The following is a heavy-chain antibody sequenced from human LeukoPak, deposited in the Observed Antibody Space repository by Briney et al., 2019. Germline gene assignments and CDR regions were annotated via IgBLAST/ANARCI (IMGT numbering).Heavy chain of an antibody. CDR3: ASIYSDYAFDI. Sequence: GGSLRLSCAASGFTFSRYGMHWVRQAPGKGLEWVTAISYDGSNKYYADSVKGRFTISRDNAKNSLSLQMNSLRAEDTAVYYCASIYSDYAFDIWGQGTLVTV. J-gene: IGHJ3*02. D-gene: IGHD5-12*01. V-gene: IGHV3-30*04. CDR2: ISYDGSNK. CDR1: GFTFSRYG.